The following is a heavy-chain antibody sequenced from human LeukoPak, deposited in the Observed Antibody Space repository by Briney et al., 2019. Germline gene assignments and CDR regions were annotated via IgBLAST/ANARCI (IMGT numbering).Heavy chain of an antibody. D-gene: IGHD6-19*01. J-gene: IGHJ6*03. V-gene: IGHV3-20*04. CDR2: INWNGGST. Sequence: GSLRLSCTASGFTFDDHGMSWVRQAPGKGLEWVSAINWNGGSTGYADSVKGRFTISRDNARNSLYLQMNSLRAEDTALYYCARVDKYSSGWMNYYYYYMDVWGKGTTVTVSS. CDR1: GFTFDDHG. CDR3: ARVDKYSSGWMNYYYYYMDV.